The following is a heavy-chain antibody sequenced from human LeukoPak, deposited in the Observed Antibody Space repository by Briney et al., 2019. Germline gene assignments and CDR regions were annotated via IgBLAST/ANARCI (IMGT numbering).Heavy chain of an antibody. CDR2: IKQDGSEK. CDR3: ARPYCSGGSCYNP. CDR1: GFTFSSYW. J-gene: IGHJ5*02. D-gene: IGHD2-15*01. V-gene: IGHV3-7*01. Sequence: PGGSLRLSCAASGFTFSSYWMSWVRQAPGKGLEWVANIKQDGSEKYYVDSVKGRFTISRDNAKNSLYLQMSSLRAEDTAVYYCARPYCSGGSCYNPWGQGTLVTVSS.